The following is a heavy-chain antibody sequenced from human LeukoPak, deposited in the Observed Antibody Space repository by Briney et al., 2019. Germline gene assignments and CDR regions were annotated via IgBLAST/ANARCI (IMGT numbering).Heavy chain of an antibody. CDR3: ARRIGSGWYDY. CDR2: INPGDSDT. Sequence: GESLKISCKGSGYSCTSYWIGWVRQMPGKGLEWLGIINPGDSDTRYSPSFQGQVTISADKSVSTANLQWSSLKASDTAMYYCARRIGSGWYDYWGQGTLVTVS. J-gene: IGHJ4*02. V-gene: IGHV5-51*01. CDR1: GYSCTSYW. D-gene: IGHD6-19*01.